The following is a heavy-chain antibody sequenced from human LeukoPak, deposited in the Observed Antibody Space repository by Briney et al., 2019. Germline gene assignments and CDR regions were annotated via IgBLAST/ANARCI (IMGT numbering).Heavy chain of an antibody. J-gene: IGHJ4*02. CDR2: IWYDGSNK. CDR3: AREVVGATSAFDY. CDR1: GFRFSSYA. V-gene: IGHV3-33*08. D-gene: IGHD1-26*01. Sequence: GGSLRLSCAASGFRFSSYAVSWVRQAPGKGLEWVAVIWYDGSNKYYADSVKGRFTISRDNSKNTLYLQMNSLRAEDTAVYYCAREVVGATSAFDYWGQGTLVTVSS.